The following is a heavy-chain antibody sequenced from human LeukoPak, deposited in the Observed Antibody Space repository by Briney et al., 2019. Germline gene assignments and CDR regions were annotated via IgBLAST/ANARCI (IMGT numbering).Heavy chain of an antibody. Sequence: PSETLSLTCTVAGGSFSRYYGRWVRQSPGKGREWIGYVYYSGSPNYNPALKSRVTISLDTSENQFSLRLSSVTAAVTAVYYCAREANSPPARYWYFDLWGRGPQVTVSS. CDR1: GGSFSRYY. V-gene: IGHV4-59*01. J-gene: IGHJ2*01. CDR2: VYYSGSP. D-gene: IGHD2-21*01. CDR3: AREANSPPARYWYFDL.